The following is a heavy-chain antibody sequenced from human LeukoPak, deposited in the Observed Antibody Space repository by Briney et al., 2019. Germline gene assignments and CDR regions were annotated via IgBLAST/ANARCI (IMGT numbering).Heavy chain of an antibody. Sequence: PGGSLRLSCAASGFTFSSYAMTWVRQAPGKGLEWVSEITGHGGKTYYADSVKGRFTISRDNSKNTLYLQMNSLRAEDTAVYYCAKDRTVRGENWFDPWGQGTLVTVSS. CDR3: AKDRTVRGENWFDP. V-gene: IGHV3-23*01. CDR2: ITGHGGKT. D-gene: IGHD3-10*01. CDR1: GFTFSSYA. J-gene: IGHJ5*02.